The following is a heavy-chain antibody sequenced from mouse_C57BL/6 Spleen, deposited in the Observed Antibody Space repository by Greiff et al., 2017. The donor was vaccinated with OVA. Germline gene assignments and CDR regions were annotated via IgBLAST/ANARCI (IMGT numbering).Heavy chain of an antibody. Sequence: VQLQQSGPVLVKPGASVKMSCKASGYTFTDYYMNWVKQSHGKSLEWIGVINPYNGGTSYNQKFKGKATLTVDKSSSTAYMELNSLTSEDSAVYDCARSYGNSSFAYWGQGTLVTVSA. V-gene: IGHV1-19*01. J-gene: IGHJ3*01. CDR3: ARSYGNSSFAY. CDR2: INPYNGGT. D-gene: IGHD2-10*02. CDR1: GYTFTDYY.